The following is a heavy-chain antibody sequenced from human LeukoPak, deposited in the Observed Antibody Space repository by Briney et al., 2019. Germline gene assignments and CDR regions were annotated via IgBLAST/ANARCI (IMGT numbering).Heavy chain of an antibody. V-gene: IGHV4-61*02. CDR1: GGSINSGSYY. Sequence: SETLSLTCTVSGGSINSGSYYWSWIRQPAGKGLEWIGRIYTGGNINYNPSLKSRVTISVDTSKNQFSLKLSSLTAADTAVYYCVSGSLFDYWGQGTLVTVSS. CDR3: VSGSLFDY. CDR2: IYTGGNI. J-gene: IGHJ4*02. D-gene: IGHD1-26*01.